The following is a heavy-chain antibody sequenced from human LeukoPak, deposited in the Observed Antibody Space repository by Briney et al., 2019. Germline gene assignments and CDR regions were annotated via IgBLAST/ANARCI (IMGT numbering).Heavy chain of an antibody. J-gene: IGHJ6*03. Sequence: ASVKVSCKASGDTFTSYGISWVRQAPGQGLEWMGWIGAYNGNTNYAQKLQGRVTMTTDTSTSAAYMELRSLRSDDTAVYYCARASSGYQTPYYYYYMDVWGKGTTVTVSS. V-gene: IGHV1-18*01. CDR3: ARASSGYQTPYYYYYMDV. CDR2: IGAYNGNT. D-gene: IGHD5-12*01. CDR1: GDTFTSYG.